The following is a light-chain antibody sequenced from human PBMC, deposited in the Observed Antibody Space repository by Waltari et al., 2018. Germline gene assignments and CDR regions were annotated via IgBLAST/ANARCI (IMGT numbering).Light chain of an antibody. CDR2: GAS. CDR3: QQYVRFPVT. J-gene: IGKJ1*01. Sequence: IVLTQSPATLSLSTRERATLSCRASQNIFRTLAGYQQKPGQAPRLLIYGASSRATGIPERFSGRGSGTDFSLTISGLDPEDFAVYYCQQYVRFPVTFGQGTKVEMK. CDR1: QNIFRT. V-gene: IGKV3-20*01.